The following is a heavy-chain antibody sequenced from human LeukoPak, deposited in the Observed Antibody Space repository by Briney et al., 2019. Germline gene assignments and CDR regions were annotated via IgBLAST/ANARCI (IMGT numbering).Heavy chain of an antibody. CDR3: ARAGYTYTTLYY. CDR2: IKQDGSEK. CDR1: GGSFSGYY. J-gene: IGHJ4*02. V-gene: IGHV3-7*01. Sequence: ETLSLTCAVYGGSFSGYYWSWIRQPPGKGLEWVANIKQDGSEKYYVDSVKGRFTISRDNAKNSLYLQMNSLRVDDTALYYCARAGYTYTTLYYWGQGTLVTVSS. D-gene: IGHD5-18*01.